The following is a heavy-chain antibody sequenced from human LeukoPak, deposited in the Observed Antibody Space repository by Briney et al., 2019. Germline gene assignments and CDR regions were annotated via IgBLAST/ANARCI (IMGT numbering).Heavy chain of an antibody. Sequence: PSETLSLTCTVSGGSIGSYYWSWIRQPAGKGLEWIGRIYTSGSTNYNPSLKSRVTMSVDTSKNQFSLKLSSVTAADTAVYYCAALWFGETYYFDYWGQGTLVTVSS. CDR3: AALWFGETYYFDY. V-gene: IGHV4-4*07. CDR2: IYTSGST. CDR1: GGSIGSYY. D-gene: IGHD3-10*01. J-gene: IGHJ4*02.